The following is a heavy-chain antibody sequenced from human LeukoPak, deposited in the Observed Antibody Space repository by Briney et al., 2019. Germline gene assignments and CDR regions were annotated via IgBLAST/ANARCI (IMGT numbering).Heavy chain of an antibody. J-gene: IGHJ4*02. D-gene: IGHD3-16*02. CDR3: ARGRMITFGGVIPSFDY. V-gene: IGHV3-21*01. Sequence: GGSLRLSCAASGFTFSSYSMNWVRQAPGKGLEWVSSISSSSSYIYYADSVRGRFTISRDNAKNSLYLQMNSLRAEDTAVYYCARGRMITFGGVIPSFDYWGQGTLVTASS. CDR1: GFTFSSYS. CDR2: ISSSSSYI.